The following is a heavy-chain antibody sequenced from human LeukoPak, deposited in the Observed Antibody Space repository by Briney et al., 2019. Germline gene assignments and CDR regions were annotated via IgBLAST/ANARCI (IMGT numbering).Heavy chain of an antibody. V-gene: IGHV3-23*01. D-gene: IGHD2-2*01. J-gene: IGHJ4*02. Sequence: HAGGSLRLSCAASGFTFSSYAMSWVRQAPGKGLEWVSAISGSGGSTYYADSVKGRFTISRDNSKNTLYLQMNSLRAEDTAVYYCAKNPVPADPSDYWGQGTLVTVSS. CDR3: AKNPVPADPSDY. CDR2: ISGSGGST. CDR1: GFTFSSYA.